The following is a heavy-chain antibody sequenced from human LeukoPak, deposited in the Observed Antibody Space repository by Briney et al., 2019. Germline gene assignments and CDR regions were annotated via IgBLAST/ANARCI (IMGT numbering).Heavy chain of an antibody. CDR2: INLIGGST. D-gene: IGHD6-19*01. V-gene: IGHV1-46*01. CDR1: GYTFTSYY. CDR3: ARESDIAVAGTGFDY. J-gene: IGHJ4*02. Sequence: ASVKVSCKASGYTFTSYYMHWVRQAPGQGLEWMGIINLIGGSTRYAQKFQGRVTMTRDTSTSTVYMEPSSLRSEDTAVYYCARESDIAVAGTGFDYWGQGTLVTVSS.